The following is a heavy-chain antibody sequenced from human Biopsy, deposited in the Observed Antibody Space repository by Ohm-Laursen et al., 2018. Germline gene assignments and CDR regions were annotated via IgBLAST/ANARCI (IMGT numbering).Heavy chain of an antibody. V-gene: IGHV4-31*03. CDR2: ISYNERT. CDR1: GASVKTSGYF. J-gene: IGHJ2*01. D-gene: IGHD3-9*01. Sequence: SQTLSFTCSVSGASVKTSGYFWAWIRQHPGKGLEWVGYISYNERTHYNPSLTSRLAISFDTSNNRISLQLRSVSVADTAVYYCVREPKTGTAEAWYFDLWGRGSPVTVPS. CDR3: VREPKTGTAEAWYFDL.